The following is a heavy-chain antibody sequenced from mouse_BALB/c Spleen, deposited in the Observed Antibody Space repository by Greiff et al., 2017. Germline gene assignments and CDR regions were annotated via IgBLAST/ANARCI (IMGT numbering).Heavy chain of an antibody. CDR1: GFTFSSYA. Sequence: EVKVVESGGGLVKPGGSLKLSCAASGFTFSSYAMSWVRQSPEKRLEWVAEISSGGSYTYYPDTVTGRFTISRDNAKNTLYLELSSLRSEDTAMYYCARDQGGNGYAMDYWGQGTSVTVSS. J-gene: IGHJ4*01. CDR2: ISSGGSYT. V-gene: IGHV5-9-4*01. D-gene: IGHD1-1*02. CDR3: ARDQGGNGYAMDY.